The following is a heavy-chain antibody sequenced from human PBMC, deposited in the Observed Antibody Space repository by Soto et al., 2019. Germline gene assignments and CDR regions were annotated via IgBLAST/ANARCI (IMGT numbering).Heavy chain of an antibody. CDR3: ARDLDYYGSGNYYNRIDY. V-gene: IGHV1-69*01. CDR1: GGPFSDYA. CDR2: IIPMFGTA. Sequence: QVQLVQSGAEVKKPGSSVKVSCKVSGGPFSDYAVSWVRQAPGQGLEWMGGIIPMFGTANYAQKFQGRVLITADESTTTAYMELSSLRSEDTAVYYCARDLDYYGSGNYYNRIDYWGQGTLVTVSS. J-gene: IGHJ4*02. D-gene: IGHD3-10*01.